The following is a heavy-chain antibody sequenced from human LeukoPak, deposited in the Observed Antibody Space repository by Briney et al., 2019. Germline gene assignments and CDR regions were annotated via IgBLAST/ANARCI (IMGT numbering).Heavy chain of an antibody. CDR3: ARGGDYYDSENDY. CDR2: INSDGSST. V-gene: IGHV3-74*01. CDR1: GFPFSSYW. J-gene: IGHJ4*02. D-gene: IGHD3-22*01. Sequence: QPGGSLRLSCAASGFPFSSYWMHCVRHAPGKGLVWVSRINSDGSSTSYADSAKGRFTISRDNDKNTLYLQMNSLRAEDTAVYYCARGGDYYDSENDYWGQGTLVTVSS.